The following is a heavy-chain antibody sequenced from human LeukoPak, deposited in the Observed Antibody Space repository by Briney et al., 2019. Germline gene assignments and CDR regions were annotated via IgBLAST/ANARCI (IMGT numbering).Heavy chain of an antibody. J-gene: IGHJ3*02. V-gene: IGHV1-18*01. CDR1: GGTFSSYG. D-gene: IGHD3-22*01. Sequence: ASVKVSCKASGGTFSSYGISWVRQAPGQGLEWMGWISAYNGNTNYAQKLQGRVTMTTDTSTSTAYMELRSLRSDDTAVYYCAREEYYYDSSGYLFDIWGQGTMVTVSS. CDR2: ISAYNGNT. CDR3: AREEYYYDSSGYLFDI.